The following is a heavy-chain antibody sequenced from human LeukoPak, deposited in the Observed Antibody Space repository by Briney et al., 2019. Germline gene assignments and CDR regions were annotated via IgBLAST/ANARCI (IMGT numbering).Heavy chain of an antibody. CDR2: IYYSGST. CDR1: GGSISSYY. CDR3: ARVELANWFDP. Sequence: PSETLSLTCTVSGGSISSYYWSWIRQPPGKGLEWIGYIYYSGSTNYNPSLKSRVTISVDTSKNQFSLKLSSVTAADTAVYYWARVELANWFDPWGQGTLVTVSS. V-gene: IGHV4-59*01. J-gene: IGHJ5*02. D-gene: IGHD6-13*01.